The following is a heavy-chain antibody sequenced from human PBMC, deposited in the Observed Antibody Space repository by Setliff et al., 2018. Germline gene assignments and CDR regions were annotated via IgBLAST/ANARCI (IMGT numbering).Heavy chain of an antibody. V-gene: IGHV4-38-2*01. D-gene: IGHD2-15*01. Sequence: PSETLSLTCAVSGLSISGEYYWGWIRQPPGGGPEWIGIIYHDGRAYYSTSLESRVNLSLDMSKTQFSLHLNSVTAADTAVYYCMRQVGGGLWYFDYWGQGILVTVSS. CDR3: MRQVGGGLWYFDY. CDR1: GLSISGEYY. CDR2: IYHDGRA. J-gene: IGHJ4*02.